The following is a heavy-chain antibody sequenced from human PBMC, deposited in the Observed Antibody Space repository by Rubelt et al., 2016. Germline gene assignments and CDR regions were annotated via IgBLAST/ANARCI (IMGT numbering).Heavy chain of an antibody. D-gene: IGHD5-18*01. Sequence: EVQLVESGGGLVKPGGSLRLSCAASGFTFDDYAMHWVRQTPGKGLEGAAGISGSGYSTYYADSVKGRLTISRDNSKNTLYLQMTGPSAEDTALYYCAKGNLQLWSHTDYWGQGTLVTVSS. J-gene: IGHJ4*02. CDR2: ISGSGYST. V-gene: IGHV3-23*04. CDR3: AKGNLQLWSHTDY. CDR1: GFTFDDYA.